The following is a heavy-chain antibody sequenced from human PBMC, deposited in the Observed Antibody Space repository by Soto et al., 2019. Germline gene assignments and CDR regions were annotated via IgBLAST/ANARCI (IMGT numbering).Heavy chain of an antibody. J-gene: IGHJ4*01. D-gene: IGHD4-17*01. V-gene: IGHV4-31*03. Sequence: QVQLQESGPGLVKPSQTLSLTCTVSGGSISSGGYYWSCIRQHPGKGMEWIVYIYYSGSTYYNPSLKSRVTISVDTSPKQFSLKLSSVTAADTAVYYCASGIDYGDYWGIDYWGHVTLVTVSS. CDR1: GGSISSGGYY. CDR2: IYYSGST. CDR3: ASGIDYGDYWGIDY.